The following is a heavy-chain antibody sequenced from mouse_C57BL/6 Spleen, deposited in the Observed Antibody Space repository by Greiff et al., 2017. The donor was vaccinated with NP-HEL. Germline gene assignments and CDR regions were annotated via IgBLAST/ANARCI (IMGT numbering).Heavy chain of an antibody. Sequence: VQLQQSGAELVRPGASVTLSCKASGYTFTDYEMHWVKQTPVHGLEWIGAIDPETGGTAYNQKFKGKAILTADKSSSTAYMELRSLTSEDSAVYYCTRSGDYGNWSAYWGQGTLVTVSA. D-gene: IGHD2-1*01. CDR1: GYTFTDYE. CDR3: TRSGDYGNWSAY. V-gene: IGHV1-15*01. J-gene: IGHJ3*01. CDR2: IDPETGGT.